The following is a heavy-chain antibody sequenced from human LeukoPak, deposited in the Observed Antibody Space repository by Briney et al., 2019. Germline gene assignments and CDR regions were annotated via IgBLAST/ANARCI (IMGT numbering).Heavy chain of an antibody. CDR3: ATVFDF. Sequence: PGRSLRLSCAASGFTFRSYAMHWVRQAPGKGLEWVAVISYDGSNKYYADSVKGRFTISRDDAKNTVYLQMNSLRAEDTAVYYCATVFDFWGQGTLVTVSS. CDR1: GFTFRSYA. V-gene: IGHV3-30-3*01. CDR2: ISYDGSNK. J-gene: IGHJ5*01.